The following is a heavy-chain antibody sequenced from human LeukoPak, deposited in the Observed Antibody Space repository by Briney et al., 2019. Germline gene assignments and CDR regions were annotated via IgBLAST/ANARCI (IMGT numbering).Heavy chain of an antibody. CDR1: GYTFTSYY. V-gene: IGHV1-46*01. D-gene: IGHD2-15*01. CDR3: ARAARPKCSGGSCYSALVY. J-gene: IGHJ4*02. Sequence: GASVKVSCKASGYTFTSYYMHWVRQAPGQGLEWMGIINPSGGSTSYAQKFQGRVTMTRDTSTSTVYMELSSLRSEDTAVYYCARAARPKCSGGSCYSALVYWGQGTLVTVSS. CDR2: INPSGGST.